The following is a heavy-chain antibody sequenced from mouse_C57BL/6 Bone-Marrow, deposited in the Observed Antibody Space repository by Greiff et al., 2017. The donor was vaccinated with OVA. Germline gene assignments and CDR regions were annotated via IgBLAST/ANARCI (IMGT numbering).Heavy chain of an antibody. CDR2: IWSGGST. D-gene: IGHD3-3*01. V-gene: IGHV2-4*01. Sequence: QVQLKESGPGLVQPSQSLSITCTVSGFSLTSYGVHWVRQPPGKGLEWLGVIWSGGSTDYNAAFISRLSISKDNSKSQVFFKMNSLQADDTAIYYCAKKGASGTGFDYWGQGTTLTVSS. CDR1: GFSLTSYG. CDR3: AKKGASGTGFDY. J-gene: IGHJ2*01.